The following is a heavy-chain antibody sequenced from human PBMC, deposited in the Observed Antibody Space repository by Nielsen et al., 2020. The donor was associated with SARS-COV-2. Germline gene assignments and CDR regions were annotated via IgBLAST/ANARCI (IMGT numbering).Heavy chain of an antibody. CDR1: AFTFSTYW. V-gene: IGHV3-74*01. Sequence: GESLKISCAASAFTFSTYWMHWVRQAPGKGLVWVSRINSDGSSTSYADSVKGRFTISRDNAKNTLYLQMNSLRAEDTAVYYCVWGLQVPNGLAHRWGQGTLVTVSS. J-gene: IGHJ4*02. D-gene: IGHD3-16*01. CDR2: INSDGSST. CDR3: VWGLQVPNGLAHR.